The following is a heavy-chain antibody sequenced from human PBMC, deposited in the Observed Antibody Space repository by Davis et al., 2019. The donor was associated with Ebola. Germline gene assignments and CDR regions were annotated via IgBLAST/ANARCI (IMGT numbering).Heavy chain of an antibody. D-gene: IGHD3-10*01. CDR3: ARDGLSGCYNY. V-gene: IGHV1-2*02. Sequence: ASVKVSCKASGYTFTGYYMHWVRQAPGQGLEWMGWINPNSGGTNYAQKLQGRVTMTTDTSTSTAYMEVRSLRSDDTAVYYCARDGLSGCYNYWGQGTLVTVSS. CDR2: INPNSGGT. J-gene: IGHJ4*02. CDR1: GYTFTGYY.